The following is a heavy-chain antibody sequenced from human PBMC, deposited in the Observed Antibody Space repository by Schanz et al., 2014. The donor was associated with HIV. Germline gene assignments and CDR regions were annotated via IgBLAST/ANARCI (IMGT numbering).Heavy chain of an antibody. CDR1: GFTFSSFA. J-gene: IGHJ3*02. Sequence: QVQLVESGGGVVQPGRSLRLSCAASGFTFSSFAMHWVRQAPGKGLGWVAVIWYDGDYKPYADSVTGRFTISRDNSKNMLYLKMNSLRAGDTAIDYCAKENPIYSYTHGGRFDIWGQGTMVTVSS. D-gene: IGHD3-16*01. V-gene: IGHV3-33*06. CDR2: IWYDGDYK. CDR3: AKENPIYSYTHGGRFDI.